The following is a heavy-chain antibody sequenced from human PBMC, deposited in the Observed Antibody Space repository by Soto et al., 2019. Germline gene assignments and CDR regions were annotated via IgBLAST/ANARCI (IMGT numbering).Heavy chain of an antibody. CDR1: GFTFSDHY. J-gene: IGHJ4*02. CDR3: VRSGDNYNLLDY. CDR2: SSNSGSFT. D-gene: IGHD1-1*01. Sequence: GGSLSLSCAASGFTFSDHYMSWIRPAPGKGLEWIGYSSNSGSFTRYADSVKGRFSISRDNAKNSLYLQINSLRGDDTAIYYCVRSGDNYNLLDYWGQGTPVTVSS. V-gene: IGHV3-11*06.